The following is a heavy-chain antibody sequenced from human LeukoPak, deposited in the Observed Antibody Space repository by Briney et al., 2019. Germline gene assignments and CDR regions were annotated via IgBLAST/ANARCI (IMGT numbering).Heavy chain of an antibody. D-gene: IGHD4-23*01. J-gene: IGHJ4*02. CDR2: INPNSGGT. CDR1: GYTFTGYY. Sequence: ASVKVSCKASGYTFTGYYMHWVRQAPGQGLEWMGWINPNSGGTNYAQKFQGRVTMTRDTSISTAYMELSRLRSDDTAVYYCARVGSVVTTYFDYWGQGTLVTVSS. CDR3: ARVGSVVTTYFDY. V-gene: IGHV1-2*02.